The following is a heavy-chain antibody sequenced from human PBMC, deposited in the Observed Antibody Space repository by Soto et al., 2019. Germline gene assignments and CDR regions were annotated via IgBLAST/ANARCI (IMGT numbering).Heavy chain of an antibody. D-gene: IGHD3-3*01. Sequence: GGSLRLSCAASGFTFSSYAMSWVRQSPGKGLEWVSSISGDGDNTYYADSVKGRFTISRDTSKNTVYLQMYSLRGEDTAVYYCAKNPHSDFWSDSTNWFDPWGEGTRVTVCS. CDR3: AKNPHSDFWSDSTNWFDP. CDR1: GFTFSSYA. V-gene: IGHV3-23*01. CDR2: ISGDGDNT. J-gene: IGHJ5*02.